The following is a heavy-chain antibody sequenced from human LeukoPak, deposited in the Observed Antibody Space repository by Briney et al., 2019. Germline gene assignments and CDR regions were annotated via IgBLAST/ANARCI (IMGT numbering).Heavy chain of an antibody. J-gene: IGHJ3*02. Sequence: SETLSLTCAVSGGSISSSNWWSWVRQPPGKGLEWIGEIYHSGSTNYNPSLKSRVTISVDKSKNQFSLKLSSVTAADTAVYYCARGMVGVVSDAFDIWGQGTMVTVSS. CDR2: IYHSGST. D-gene: IGHD3-10*02. V-gene: IGHV4-4*02. CDR1: GGSISSSNW. CDR3: ARGMVGVVSDAFDI.